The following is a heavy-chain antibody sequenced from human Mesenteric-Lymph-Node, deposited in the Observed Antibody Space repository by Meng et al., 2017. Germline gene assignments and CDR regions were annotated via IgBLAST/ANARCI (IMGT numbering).Heavy chain of an antibody. CDR2: IKQDGSEK. CDR1: GFSLSTSG. J-gene: IGHJ3*02. V-gene: IGHV3-7*01. D-gene: IGHD3-22*01. CDR3: ARSYYDSSGLSGMLRAAFDI. Sequence: LTLTCTFSGFSLSTSGMCVSWVRQAPGKGLEWVANIKQDGSEKYYVDSVKGRFTISRDNAKNSLYLQMNSLRAEDTAVYYCARSYYDSSGLSGMLRAAFDIWGQGTMVTVSS.